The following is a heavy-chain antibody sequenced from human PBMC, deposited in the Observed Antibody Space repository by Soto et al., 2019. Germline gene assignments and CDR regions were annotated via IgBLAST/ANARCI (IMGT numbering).Heavy chain of an antibody. D-gene: IGHD2-15*01. CDR1: GFTFSSYA. V-gene: IGHV3-23*01. CDR3: AKRAQDIVVVVAATAFDY. J-gene: IGHJ4*02. CDR2: ISGSGGST. Sequence: EVQLLESGGGLVQPGGSLRLSCAASGFTFSSYAMSWVRQAPGKGLEWVSAISGSGGSTYYADSVKGRFTISRDNSKNTLYLQMNSLRAEDTAVYYCAKRAQDIVVVVAATAFDYWGQGTLVTVSS.